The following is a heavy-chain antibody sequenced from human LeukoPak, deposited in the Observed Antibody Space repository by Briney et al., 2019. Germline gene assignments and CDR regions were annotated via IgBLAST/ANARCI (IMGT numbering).Heavy chain of an antibody. CDR1: EFTFSSYS. CDR2: ISRSSSYI. Sequence: PGGSLRLSCAASEFTFSSYSMNWVRQAPGKGLEWVSSISRSSSYIYYADSVKGRFTISRDNAKNSLYLQMNSLRAEDTAVYYCARGVGSWTPYYFDYWGQGTLVTVSS. J-gene: IGHJ4*02. D-gene: IGHD6-13*01. V-gene: IGHV3-21*01. CDR3: ARGVGSWTPYYFDY.